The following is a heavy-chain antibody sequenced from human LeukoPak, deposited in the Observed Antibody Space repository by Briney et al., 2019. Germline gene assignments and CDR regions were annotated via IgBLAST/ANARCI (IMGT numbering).Heavy chain of an antibody. CDR3: ARAMGTRAFDI. J-gene: IGHJ3*02. D-gene: IGHD7-27*01. V-gene: IGHV4-59*01. CDR2: IYYSGST. CDR1: GGSISSYY. Sequence: SETLSLTCTVSGGSISSYYWSWIRQPPGKGLEWIGYIYYSGSTNYNPFLKSRVTISVDTSKNQFSLKLSSVTAADTAVYYCARAMGTRAFDIWGQGTMVTVSS.